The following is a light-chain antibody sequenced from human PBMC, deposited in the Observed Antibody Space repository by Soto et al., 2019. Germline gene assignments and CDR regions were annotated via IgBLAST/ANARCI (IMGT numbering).Light chain of an antibody. CDR3: QQYNNGPRT. CDR2: GAS. CDR1: QSVSSN. Sequence: EIVMTQSPATLSVSPGERATLSCRASQSVSSNLAWYQQKPGQAPRLLIYGASTRATGIPARFGGSGSGTEFTLTISSLQSEDFAVYYCQQYNNGPRTFGQGTKV. J-gene: IGKJ1*01. V-gene: IGKV3-15*01.